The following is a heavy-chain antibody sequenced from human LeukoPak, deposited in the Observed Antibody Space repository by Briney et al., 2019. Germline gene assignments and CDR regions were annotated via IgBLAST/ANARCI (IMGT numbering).Heavy chain of an antibody. V-gene: IGHV1-18*01. Sequence: GASVKVSCKASGYTFTSYGIRWVRQAPGQGLEWMGWISAYNGNTNYAQKLQGRVTMTTDTSTSTAYMELRSLRSDDTAVYHCARDRGAYYYGSGSFFDYWGQGTLVTVSS. CDR2: ISAYNGNT. J-gene: IGHJ4*02. CDR3: ARDRGAYYYGSGSFFDY. D-gene: IGHD3-10*01. CDR1: GYTFTSYG.